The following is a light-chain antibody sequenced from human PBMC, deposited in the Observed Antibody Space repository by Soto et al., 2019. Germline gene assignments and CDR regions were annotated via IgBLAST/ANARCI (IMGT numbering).Light chain of an antibody. CDR3: SSYTTNITPVV. CDR2: EVT. Sequence: QSVLTQPASVSGSPGQSITISCTGTSGDIGGYNYVSWYQQHPGKAPKLLISEVTNRPSGVSNRFSGSKSGNTASLTISGLQAEDEADYHCSSYTTNITPVVFGGGTKLTVL. CDR1: SGDIGGYNY. V-gene: IGLV2-14*01. J-gene: IGLJ2*01.